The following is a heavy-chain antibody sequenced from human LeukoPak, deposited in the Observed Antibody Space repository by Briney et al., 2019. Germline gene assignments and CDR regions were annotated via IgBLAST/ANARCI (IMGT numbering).Heavy chain of an antibody. Sequence: GGSLRLSCAASGFTFSSYAMSWVRQAPGKGLEWVSAISGSGGSTYYADSVKGRFTISRDNSKNTLYLQMNSLRAEDTAVYYCAKQDFGYYYSYYMDVWGKGTTVTVSS. CDR1: GFTFSSYA. V-gene: IGHV3-23*01. D-gene: IGHD2-15*01. CDR2: ISGSGGST. J-gene: IGHJ6*03. CDR3: AKQDFGYYYSYYMDV.